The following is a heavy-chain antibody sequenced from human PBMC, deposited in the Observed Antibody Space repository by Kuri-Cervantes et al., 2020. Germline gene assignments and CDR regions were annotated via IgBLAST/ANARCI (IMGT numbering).Heavy chain of an antibody. CDR2: ISWNSGSI. CDR3: AKGDNAVYHYYMDV. D-gene: IGHD2-8*01. J-gene: IGHJ6*03. Sequence: GGSLRLSCAASGFTFDDYAMHWVRQAPGKGLEWVSGISWNSGSIGYADSVKGRFTISRDNAKNSLYLQMNSLRAEDTALYYCAKGDNAVYHYYMDVWGKGTTVTVSS. V-gene: IGHV3-9*01. CDR1: GFTFDDYA.